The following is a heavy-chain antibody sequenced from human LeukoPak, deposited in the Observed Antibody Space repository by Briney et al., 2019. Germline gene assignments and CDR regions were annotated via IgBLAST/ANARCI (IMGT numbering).Heavy chain of an antibody. V-gene: IGHV3-48*02. CDR3: ARDFYGDYGFDY. J-gene: IGHJ4*02. Sequence: GGSLRLSCAASGFTFSSYSINWVRQAPGKGLEWVSYISSTSRSIYYADSVKGRFTISRDNAKNSLYLQMNSLRDEDTAVYYCARDFYGDYGFDYWGQGTLVTVS. CDR1: GFTFSSYS. D-gene: IGHD4-17*01. CDR2: ISSTSRSI.